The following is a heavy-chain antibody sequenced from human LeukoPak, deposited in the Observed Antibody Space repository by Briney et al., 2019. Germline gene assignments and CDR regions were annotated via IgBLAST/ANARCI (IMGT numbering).Heavy chain of an antibody. J-gene: IGHJ4*02. CDR3: AKDRYSDNTGHHYENEY. D-gene: IGHD3-22*01. CDR2: IRYDGSNK. V-gene: IGHV3-30*02. Sequence: GGSLRLSCAASGFTFSSYGMHWVRQAPGKGLEWVAFIRYDGSNKYYADSVTGRFTISRDNSKNTLYLQMNSLRAEDTAVYYCAKDRYSDNTGHHYENEYWGQGTLVTVSS. CDR1: GFTFSSYG.